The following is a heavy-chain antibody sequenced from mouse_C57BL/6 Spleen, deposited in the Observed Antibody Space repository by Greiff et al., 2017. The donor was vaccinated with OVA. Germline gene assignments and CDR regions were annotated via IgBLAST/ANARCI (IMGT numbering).Heavy chain of an antibody. D-gene: IGHD1-1*01. J-gene: IGHJ2*01. Sequence: VQLQQPGAELVKPGASVKLSCKASGYTFTSYWMHWVKQRPGPGLEWIGMIHPNSGSTNYNEKFKSKATLTVDKSSSTAYMQLSSLTSEDSAVYYCARRLLRSSQGYFDYWGKGTTLTVSS. CDR1: GYTFTSYW. CDR2: IHPNSGST. CDR3: ARRLLRSSQGYFDY. V-gene: IGHV1-64*01.